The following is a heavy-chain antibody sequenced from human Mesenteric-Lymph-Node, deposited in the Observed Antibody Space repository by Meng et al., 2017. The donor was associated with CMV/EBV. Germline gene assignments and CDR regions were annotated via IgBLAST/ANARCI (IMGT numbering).Heavy chain of an antibody. J-gene: IGHJ4*02. Sequence: FTLGGEAISWVRQAQGKGLEWVSGISGGGGSTYDAGSVKGQFTVSRDNSKNTVYLQMNSLRAEDTAIYHCAKEHDFWSGYSGVYFDYWGQGLLVTVSS. V-gene: IGHV3-23*01. D-gene: IGHD3-3*01. CDR1: FTLGGEA. CDR2: ISGGGGST. CDR3: AKEHDFWSGYSGVYFDY.